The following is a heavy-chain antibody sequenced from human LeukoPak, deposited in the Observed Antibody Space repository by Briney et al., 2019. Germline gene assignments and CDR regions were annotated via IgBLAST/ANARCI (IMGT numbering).Heavy chain of an antibody. CDR2: IKQDGSEK. CDR3: ARVYRSSSGYCFDY. V-gene: IGHV3-7*01. CDR1: GFTFSNYW. D-gene: IGHD6-6*01. J-gene: IGHJ4*02. Sequence: PGGSLRLSCAASGFTFSNYWMSWVRQGPGKGLEWVANIKQDGSEKYYVDSVKGRFTISGDNAENSLFLQMNSLRAEDTAVYYCARVYRSSSGYCFDYWAQGTLVTVSS.